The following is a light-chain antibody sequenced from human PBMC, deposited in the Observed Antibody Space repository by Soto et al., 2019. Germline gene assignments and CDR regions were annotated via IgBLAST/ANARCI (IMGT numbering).Light chain of an antibody. V-gene: IGKV1-39*01. J-gene: IGKJ2*01. CDR1: QSIISY. Sequence: DIQMTQSPSSLSASVGDRVTITCRASQSIISYLNWYQKKLGKAPKLLIYAASSLQSRVPSRFSGSGSGTDFTLNISSLQPEDFATYYCQQSYSTPYTCGRGTKLEIK. CDR3: QQSYSTPYT. CDR2: AAS.